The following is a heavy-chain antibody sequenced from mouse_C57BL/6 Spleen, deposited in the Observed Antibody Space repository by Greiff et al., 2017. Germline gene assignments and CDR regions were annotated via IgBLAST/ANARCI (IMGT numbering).Heavy chain of an antibody. CDR1: GYTFTDYY. V-gene: IGHV1-26*01. Sequence: EVQLQQSGPELVKPGASVKISCKASGYTFTDYYMNWVKQSHGQSLEWIGDINPNNGGTSYNQKFKGKATLTVDKSSSTAYMELRSLTSEDSAVYYCARGTTVDPDFDYWGQGTTLTVSS. CDR3: ARGTTVDPDFDY. D-gene: IGHD1-1*01. J-gene: IGHJ2*01. CDR2: INPNNGGT.